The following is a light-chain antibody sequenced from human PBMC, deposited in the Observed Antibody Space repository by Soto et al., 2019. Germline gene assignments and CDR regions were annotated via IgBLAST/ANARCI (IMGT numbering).Light chain of an antibody. CDR2: EVS. J-gene: IGLJ1*01. Sequence: QSALTQPASVSGSPGQSITISCTGTSSDVGGYNYVSWYQHHPGKAPKLMIYEVSNRPSXXXXXXXXXXXXXXXXXTISGLQAEDEADCYCSSYPSSDTRVFGTGTKVTVL. CDR1: SSDVGGYNY. V-gene: IGLV2-14*01. CDR3: SSYPSSDTRV.